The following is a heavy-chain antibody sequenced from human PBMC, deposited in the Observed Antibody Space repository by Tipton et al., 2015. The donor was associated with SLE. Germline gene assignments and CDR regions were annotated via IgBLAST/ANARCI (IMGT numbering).Heavy chain of an antibody. Sequence: TLSLTCTVSGGSISSPSWRWIRQPPGKTLKWIGYLYSGGRPNYNPSLQSRVTISVEPSKNQIALKLSAVTAADTAVDYCARRGSWRYFDVWDRGTLVTVSS. CDR3: ARRGSWRYFDV. J-gene: IGHJ2*01. CDR2: LYSGGRP. CDR1: GGSISSPS. V-gene: IGHV4-59*08. D-gene: IGHD1-26*01.